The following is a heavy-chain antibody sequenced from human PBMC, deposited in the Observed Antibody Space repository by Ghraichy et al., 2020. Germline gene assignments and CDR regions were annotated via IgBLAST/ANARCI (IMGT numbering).Heavy chain of an antibody. J-gene: IGHJ3*02. CDR2: IGGGGVDR. Sequence: GGSLRLSCAASGFTFENFAMTWLRQAPGKGPEWVSVIGGGGVDREYADSVKGRFTISRDDSKNTLYLQMSSLRVEDTAVYYCARDIEDLNGIDDSIDIWGQGTMVTVSS. V-gene: IGHV3-23*01. CDR1: GFTFENFA. CDR3: ARDIEDLNGIDDSIDI. D-gene: IGHD1-14*01.